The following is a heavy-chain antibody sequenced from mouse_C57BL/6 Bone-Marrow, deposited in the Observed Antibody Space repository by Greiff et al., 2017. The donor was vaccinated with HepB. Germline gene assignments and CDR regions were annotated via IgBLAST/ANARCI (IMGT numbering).Heavy chain of an antibody. D-gene: IGHD2-14*01. Sequence: EVQLVESGGDLVKPGGSLKLSCAASGFTFSTSGMSWVRQTPDKRLEWVATINTGGTYTYYANSVRGRFTISRDTAKNTLFLLMSSLKSEDSAIYYSARVRFDYYFDYWGQGTTLTVSS. V-gene: IGHV5-6*01. CDR2: INTGGTYT. CDR1: GFTFSTSG. J-gene: IGHJ2*01. CDR3: ARVRFDYYFDY.